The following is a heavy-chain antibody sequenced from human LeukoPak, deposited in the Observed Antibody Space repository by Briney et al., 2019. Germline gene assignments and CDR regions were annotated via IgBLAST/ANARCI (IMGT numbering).Heavy chain of an antibody. CDR1: GFTFTSYA. D-gene: IGHD3-16*01. Sequence: GGSLRLSCAASGFTFTSYAMSWVRQAPGKGLEWVASINHNGNVNYYVDSVKGRFTISRDNAKNSLYLQMSNLRAEDTAVYFCARGGGLDVWGQGATVTVSS. V-gene: IGHV3-7*03. J-gene: IGHJ6*02. CDR3: ARGGGLDV. CDR2: INHNGNVN.